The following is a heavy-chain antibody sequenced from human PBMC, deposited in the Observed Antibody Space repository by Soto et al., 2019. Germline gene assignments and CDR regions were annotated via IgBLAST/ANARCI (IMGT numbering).Heavy chain of an antibody. Sequence: ASVKVSCKASGYTFATYVMHWVRLAPGQRLEWMGWINAGNGDTKYSQKFQDRVTITRDTSASTAYMELSSLRSEDTAVYYCARGATSGWPFDHWGQGTLVTVSS. CDR1: GYTFATYV. J-gene: IGHJ4*02. D-gene: IGHD6-19*01. CDR3: ARGATSGWPFDH. CDR2: INAGNGDT. V-gene: IGHV1-3*01.